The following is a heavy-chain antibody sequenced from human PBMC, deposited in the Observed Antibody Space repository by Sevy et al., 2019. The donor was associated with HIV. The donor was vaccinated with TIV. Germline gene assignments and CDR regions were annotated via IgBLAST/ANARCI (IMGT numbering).Heavy chain of an antibody. V-gene: IGHV1-24*01. D-gene: IGHD2-15*01. Sequence: ASVKVSCKVFGYSVRKLSMHWVRQAPGKGLEWMGSLDPGNGEITYAQTLQGRVTMTEATSTDTAYMELSSLTSEDTATYYCATVGLGYHSGSSYYQGDWFDSWGQGTLVTVSS. J-gene: IGHJ5*01. CDR3: ATVGLGYHSGSSYYQGDWFDS. CDR1: GYSVRKLS. CDR2: LDPGNGEI.